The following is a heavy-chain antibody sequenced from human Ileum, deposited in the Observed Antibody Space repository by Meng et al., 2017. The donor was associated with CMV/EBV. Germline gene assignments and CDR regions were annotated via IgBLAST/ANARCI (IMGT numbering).Heavy chain of an antibody. J-gene: IGHJ4*02. CDR1: GFSLSDPN. D-gene: IGHD4-23*01. CDR2: FSYTSSYI. CDR3: VRAPPDYAGNFDY. Sequence: AATGFSLSDPNMIWVRQALGKGLEWVSSFSYTSSYIYYADSVKGRFTMSRDNAKNSVFLQMDSLRAEDTAVYYCVRAPPDYAGNFDYWGQGTLVTVSS. V-gene: IGHV3-21*06.